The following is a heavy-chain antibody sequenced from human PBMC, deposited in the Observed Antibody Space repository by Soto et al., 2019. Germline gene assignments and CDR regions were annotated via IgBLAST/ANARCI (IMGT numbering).Heavy chain of an antibody. CDR2: INTEGSST. V-gene: IGHV3-74*01. D-gene: IGHD2-15*01. J-gene: IGHJ3*01. CDR1: GFSFSSYW. Sequence: EVQLVESGGGLVQPGGSLRLSCADSGFSFSSYWMHWIRQGPGKGLVWVARINTEGSSTNYADSVECRFTISRDNAKNTLYLQMNSLRAEDTAVYYCARSPGGYYIDWGQGTMVTVSS. CDR3: ARSPGGYYID.